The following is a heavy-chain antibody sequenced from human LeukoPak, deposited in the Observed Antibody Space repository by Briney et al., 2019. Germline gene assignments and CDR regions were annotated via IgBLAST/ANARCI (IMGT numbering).Heavy chain of an antibody. CDR3: ASPADEYDSSGYYFRWSEP. V-gene: IGHV1-69*13. J-gene: IGHJ5*02. D-gene: IGHD3-22*01. CDR1: GCTFSSYA. Sequence: ASVKVSCKASGCTFSSYAINWVRQAPGQRLEWMGGIIPIFGTAKYAQKFQGRVTIPPDESTSTAYIELSSLSSEDTTVYCCASPADEYDSSGYYFRWSEPWGPRNLVTLSP. CDR2: IIPIFGTA.